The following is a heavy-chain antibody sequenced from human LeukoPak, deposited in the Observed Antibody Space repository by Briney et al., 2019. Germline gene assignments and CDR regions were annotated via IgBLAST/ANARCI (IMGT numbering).Heavy chain of an antibody. Sequence: GGSLRLSCAASGLTFSGYAMSWVRQAPGKGLEWVSGINWNGASIGYADSVKGRFTISRDNAKNSLYLQMNSLRAEDTTLYYCVRGAPTYCSGGSCYSGDAFDIWGQGTMVTVSS. J-gene: IGHJ3*02. CDR3: VRGAPTYCSGGSCYSGDAFDI. CDR1: GLTFSGYA. CDR2: INWNGASI. V-gene: IGHV3-20*04. D-gene: IGHD2-15*01.